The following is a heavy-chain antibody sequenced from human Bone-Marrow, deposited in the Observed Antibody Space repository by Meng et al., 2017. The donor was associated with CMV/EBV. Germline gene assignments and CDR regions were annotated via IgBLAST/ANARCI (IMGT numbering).Heavy chain of an antibody. V-gene: IGHV1-8*03. Sequence: ASAKVSCKASGYTFTSYDINWVRQATGQGLEWMGWMNLNSGNTGYAQKFQGRVTITRNTSISTAYMELSSLRSEDTAVYYCARGKSGFGYGAEIDYWGQGTLVTVSS. CDR3: ARGKSGFGYGAEIDY. CDR1: GYTFTSYD. J-gene: IGHJ4*02. D-gene: IGHD3-10*01. CDR2: MNLNSGNT.